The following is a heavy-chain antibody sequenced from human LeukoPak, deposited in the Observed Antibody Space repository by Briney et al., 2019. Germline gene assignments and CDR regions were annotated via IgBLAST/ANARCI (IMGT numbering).Heavy chain of an antibody. D-gene: IGHD3-10*01. J-gene: IGHJ4*02. Sequence: PGGSLRLSCAVSGTTVSNYGMSWVRQAPGKGLEWVAGLSGSGGGTNYADSVQGRFTISRDNPKNTLYLQMNSLRAEDTAVYFCAKRGVVIRVFLVGFHKEAYYFDSWGQGALVTVSS. CDR2: LSGSGGGT. CDR1: GTTVSNYG. CDR3: AKRGVVIRVFLVGFHKEAYYFDS. V-gene: IGHV3-23*01.